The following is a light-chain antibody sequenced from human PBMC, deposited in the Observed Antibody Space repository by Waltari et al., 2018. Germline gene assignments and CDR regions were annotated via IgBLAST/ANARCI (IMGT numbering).Light chain of an antibody. J-gene: IGLJ2*01. V-gene: IGLV2-8*01. CDR1: SSDVGGYNY. CDR2: EVS. Sequence: QSALTQPPSASGSPGQSVTISCTGTSSDVGGYNYVPWYQQHPGKVPKPVIFEVSKRPSGVPDRFSGSRSGNTASLTVSGLQAEDEADYYCSSYAGSNTYVLFGGGTKLTVL. CDR3: SSYAGSNTYVL.